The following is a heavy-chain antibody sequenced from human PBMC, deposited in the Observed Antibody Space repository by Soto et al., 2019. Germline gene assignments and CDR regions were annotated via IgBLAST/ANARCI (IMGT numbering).Heavy chain of an antibody. Sequence: EVQLVESGGGLVQPGGSLRLSCAASGFTFSTYWMHWIRQVPGKGLEWVSRINSDASHTYYADSVKGRFTISRDNAKNTLGLGMNGLRAEDTGVYYCVRDGGCITRGCDGNWFDPWGQGTLVTVSS. CDR3: VRDGGCITRGCDGNWFDP. CDR1: GFTFSTYW. V-gene: IGHV3-74*01. D-gene: IGHD3-10*01. J-gene: IGHJ5*02. CDR2: INSDASHT.